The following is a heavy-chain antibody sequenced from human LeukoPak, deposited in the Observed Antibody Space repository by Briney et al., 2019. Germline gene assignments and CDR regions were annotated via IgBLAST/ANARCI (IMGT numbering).Heavy chain of an antibody. CDR3: AKGYGYRWSVDY. D-gene: IGHD6-13*01. Sequence: GGSLRLSCAASGFTVSSNYMSWVRQAPGKGLEWVSSISAGAGSAYYADSVKGRFTISRDNSKNTLYLQMNGLRAEDTAVYYCAKGYGYRWSVDYWGQGTLVTVSS. CDR1: GFTVSSNY. CDR2: ISAGAGSA. J-gene: IGHJ4*02. V-gene: IGHV3-23*01.